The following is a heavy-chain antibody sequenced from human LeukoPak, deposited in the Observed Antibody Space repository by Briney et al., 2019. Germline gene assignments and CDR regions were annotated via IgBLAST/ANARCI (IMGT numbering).Heavy chain of an antibody. CDR3: ARPMIVGGFRAFHI. V-gene: IGHV4-59*01. Sequence: SETLSLTCTVSGGSISSYYWSWIRQPPGEGLEWIGYIYYSGSTNYNPSLKSRVTISVDQSKNQFSLKLSSVTAADTAVYYCARPMIVGGFRAFHIWGQGTMVTVSS. CDR2: IYYSGST. CDR1: GGSISSYY. J-gene: IGHJ3*02. D-gene: IGHD3-22*01.